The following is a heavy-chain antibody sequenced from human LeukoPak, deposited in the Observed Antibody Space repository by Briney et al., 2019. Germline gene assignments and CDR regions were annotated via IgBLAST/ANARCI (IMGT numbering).Heavy chain of an antibody. V-gene: IGHV5-51*01. CDR1: GYQFTNNW. D-gene: IGHD2-2*01. Sequence: GASLQISSKISGYQFTNNWIGWVRQVPGKGLEWMGLIYPGYSDAKYSPSFQGQVTLSVDASISTAYLQLSGLRASDTAIYYCVRFALPSRLDHWGQGPLVTVSS. J-gene: IGHJ5*02. CDR2: IYPGYSDA. CDR3: VRFALPSRLDH.